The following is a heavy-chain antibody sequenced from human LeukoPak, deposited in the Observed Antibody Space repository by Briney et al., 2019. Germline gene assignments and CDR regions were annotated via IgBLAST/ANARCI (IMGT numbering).Heavy chain of an antibody. Sequence: SVKVSCKASGGTFSSYAISWVRQAPGQGLEWMGWIIPIFGTANYAQKFQGRVTITADESTSTAYMELSSLRSEDTAVYYCARNAVLRYFDAHLNWFDPWGQGTLVTVTS. CDR2: IIPIFGTA. CDR1: GGTFSSYA. J-gene: IGHJ5*02. D-gene: IGHD3-9*01. V-gene: IGHV1-69*13. CDR3: ARNAVLRYFDAHLNWFDP.